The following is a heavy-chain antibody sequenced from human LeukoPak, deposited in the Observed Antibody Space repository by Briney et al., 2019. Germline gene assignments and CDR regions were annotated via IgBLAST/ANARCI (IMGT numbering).Heavy chain of an antibody. CDR3: ARGAFRITMIVVVIKGPFDI. D-gene: IGHD3-22*01. V-gene: IGHV1-46*01. J-gene: IGHJ3*02. CDR1: GYTFTSYY. CDR2: INPSGGST. Sequence: ASVKVSCKASGYTFTSYYMHWVRQAPGQGLEWMGIINPSGGSTSYAQKFQGRVTMTRDTSTSTVYMELSSLRSEDTAVYYRARGAFRITMIVVVIKGPFDIWGQGTMVTVSS.